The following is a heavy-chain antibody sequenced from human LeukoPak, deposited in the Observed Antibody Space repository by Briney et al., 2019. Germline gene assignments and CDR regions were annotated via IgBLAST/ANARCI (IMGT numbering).Heavy chain of an antibody. CDR1: VFTFDDYA. J-gene: IGHJ4*02. D-gene: IGHD5-12*01. Sequence: PGGSLRLSCAATVFTFDDYAMHWVRQAPGKGLEWVSGNSWNSGSIGYPDSVKGRFTISRDNAKNSLYLQMNSLRAEDTAVYYCARGPSGYHNTGGQGTLVTVSS. V-gene: IGHV3-9*01. CDR3: ARGPSGYHNT. CDR2: NSWNSGSI.